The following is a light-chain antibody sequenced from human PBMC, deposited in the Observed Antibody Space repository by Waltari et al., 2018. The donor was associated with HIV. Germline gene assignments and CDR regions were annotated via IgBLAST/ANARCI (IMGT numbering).Light chain of an antibody. J-gene: IGLJ3*02. V-gene: IGLV2-14*01. CDR2: EVS. CDR3: DSYTNSNTRV. Sequence: QSALTQPASVSGSPGQSITISCTGTSSDVGGYNYVSWYQQHPGKAPKLMIYEVSNRPSGVSNRFSGSKSGNTASLTISGLQAEDEADYYCDSYTNSNTRVFGGGTKLTVL. CDR1: SSDVGGYNY.